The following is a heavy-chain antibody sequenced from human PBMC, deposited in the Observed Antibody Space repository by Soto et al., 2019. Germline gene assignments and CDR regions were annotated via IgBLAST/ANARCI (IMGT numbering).Heavy chain of an antibody. D-gene: IGHD6-19*01. CDR1: GGSISTYY. V-gene: IGHV4-59*01. J-gene: IGHJ6*02. CDR2: ICYSGSR. Sequence: SETLSLTCTVSGGSISTYYWSWIRQPPGQGLGWMWYICYSGSRSSNPPLKSRGPISVDTSKNQFSLKLRSVTAANPAVYCCARDRSSGWDQGYGMDVWGQGTTVTVSS. CDR3: ARDRSSGWDQGYGMDV.